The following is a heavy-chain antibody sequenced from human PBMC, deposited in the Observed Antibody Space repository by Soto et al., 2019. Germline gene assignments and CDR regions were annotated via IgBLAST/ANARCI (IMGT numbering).Heavy chain of an antibody. D-gene: IGHD3-16*01. Sequence: SETLSLTCTVSGGSISSYYWSWIRQPPGKGLEWIGYIYYSGSTNYNPSLKSRVTISVDTSKNQFSLKLSSVTAADTAVYYCAGLGLRLGELDYWGQGTLVTVSS. CDR1: GGSISSYY. CDR2: IYYSGST. J-gene: IGHJ4*02. CDR3: AGLGLRLGELDY. V-gene: IGHV4-59*01.